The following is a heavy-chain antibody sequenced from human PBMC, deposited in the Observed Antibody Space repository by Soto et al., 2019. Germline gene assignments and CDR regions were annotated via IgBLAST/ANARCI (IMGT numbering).Heavy chain of an antibody. V-gene: IGHV3-23*01. D-gene: IGHD4-17*01. J-gene: IGHJ4*02. CDR1: GVTLCRHA. Sequence: GAPRLSLGGSGVTLCRHALRWVRQAPGKGLEWVSAISGSGGSTYYADSVKGRFTISRDNSKNTLYLQMNSLRAEDTAVYYCAKDPHYGDDYWGQGTLVTVSS. CDR2: ISGSGGST. CDR3: AKDPHYGDDY.